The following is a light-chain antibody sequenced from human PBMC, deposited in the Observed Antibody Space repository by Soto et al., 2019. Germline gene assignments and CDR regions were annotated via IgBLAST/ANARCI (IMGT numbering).Light chain of an antibody. CDR2: WAS. CDR3: QQYYSTPRT. J-gene: IGKJ1*01. Sequence: DIVMTQSPDSLAVSLGERATINCKSSQSVLYSSNNKNYLAGYQQKPGQPPKLLIYWASTRESGVPDRFSGSGSGTDFTLTISSLQADDVAVYYCQQYYSTPRTFGQGTKVEIK. V-gene: IGKV4-1*01. CDR1: QSVLYSSNNKNY.